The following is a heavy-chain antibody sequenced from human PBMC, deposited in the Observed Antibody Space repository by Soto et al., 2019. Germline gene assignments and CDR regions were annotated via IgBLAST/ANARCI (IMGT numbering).Heavy chain of an antibody. D-gene: IGHD6-6*01. CDR1: GFTFSSYA. CDR3: ARSPSHYYSGMDV. J-gene: IGHJ6*02. CDR2: ISYDGSNK. V-gene: IGHV3-30-3*01. Sequence: QVQLVEYGGGVVQPGRSLRLSCAASGFTFSSYAMHWVRQAPGKGLEWVAVISYDGSNKYYADSVKGRFTISRDKSKNTLYLQMNSLRAEDTAVYYCARSPSHYYSGMDVWGQGTTVTVSS.